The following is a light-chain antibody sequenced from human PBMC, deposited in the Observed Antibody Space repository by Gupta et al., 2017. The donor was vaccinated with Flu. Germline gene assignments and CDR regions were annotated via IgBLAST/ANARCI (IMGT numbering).Light chain of an antibody. CDR2: DAS. Sequence: DRVAITWQANEDISKYLNWYQQKPGKAPKLLIYDASNLETGVPSRFSGTGSGIEFTLTISSLQAEDTATYYCQQYDYGPHFTFGPGTKVEVK. CDR1: EDISKY. CDR3: QQYDYGPHFT. J-gene: IGKJ3*01. V-gene: IGKV1-33*01.